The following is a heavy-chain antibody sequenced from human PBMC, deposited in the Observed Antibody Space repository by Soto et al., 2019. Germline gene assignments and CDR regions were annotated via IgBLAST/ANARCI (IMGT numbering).Heavy chain of an antibody. CDR2: IGYDGSNK. CDR1: GFTFSSYG. D-gene: IGHD3-10*01. V-gene: IGHV3-33*01. CDR3: ARDEGLGVNYYSYGMDV. J-gene: IGHJ6*02. Sequence: QVQLVESGGGVVQPGRSLRLSCAASGFTFSSYGMHWVRQAPGKGLEWVAVIGYDGSNKYYADSVKGRFTISRDNSKNTLYLEMTSVRGEDRAVYYCARDEGLGVNYYSYGMDVWGQGTTVTVSS.